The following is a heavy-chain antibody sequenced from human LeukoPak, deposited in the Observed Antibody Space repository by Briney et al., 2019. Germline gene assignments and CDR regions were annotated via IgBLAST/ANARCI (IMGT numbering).Heavy chain of an antibody. Sequence: PGGSLRLSCAASGFTFSSYAMSWVRQAPGKGLEWVSAISGSGGSTYYADSVKGRFTISRDNSKNTLYLQMNSLRAEDTAVYYCATEYDFWSGYYGYYFDYWGQGTLVTVSS. V-gene: IGHV3-23*01. CDR2: ISGSGGST. CDR1: GFTFSSYA. CDR3: ATEYDFWSGYYGYYFDY. J-gene: IGHJ4*02. D-gene: IGHD3-3*01.